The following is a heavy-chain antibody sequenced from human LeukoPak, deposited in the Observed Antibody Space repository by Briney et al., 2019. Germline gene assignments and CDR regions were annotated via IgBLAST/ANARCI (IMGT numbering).Heavy chain of an antibody. CDR1: GFAFSSYT. CDR2: ITNNGGNT. D-gene: IGHD3-9*01. CDR3: VIVRGYFDSSGSDY. Sequence: GGSLRLSCSASGFAFSSYTIHWVRQAPGKGLEFVSAITNNGGNTYYADSVKGGFTISRDNSKNTVYLQMSSLRAEDTAVYYCVIVRGYFDSSGSDYWGQGTLVTVSS. J-gene: IGHJ4*02. V-gene: IGHV3-64D*06.